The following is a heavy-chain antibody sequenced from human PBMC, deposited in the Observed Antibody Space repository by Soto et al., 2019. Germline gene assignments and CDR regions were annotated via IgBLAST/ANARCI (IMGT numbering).Heavy chain of an antibody. CDR2: ITGDSTTI. CDR1: VFTFSRYS. J-gene: IGHJ5*02. CDR3: ARDNGREGSFEP. Sequence: GGSLRLSCAASVFTFSRYSMNWARQAPGKWLEWISYITGDSTTIYYADSVKGRFTISRDNAKNSLFLQMNSLRDEDTAMYYCARDNGREGSFEPWGQGTLVTVSS. V-gene: IGHV3-48*02.